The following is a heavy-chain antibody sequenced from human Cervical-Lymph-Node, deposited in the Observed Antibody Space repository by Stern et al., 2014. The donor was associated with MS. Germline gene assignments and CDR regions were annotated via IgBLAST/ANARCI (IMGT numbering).Heavy chain of an antibody. CDR2: IKDKIDGGTT. CDR3: TTVRYDRSAYLDY. CDR1: GFTFRNAW. V-gene: IGHV3-15*01. D-gene: IGHD3-22*01. Sequence: VQLVESGGGLVKPGGSLRLSCAASGFTFRNAWMTWVRQAPGKGLEWVARIKDKIDGGTTDYAAPVEGRFTISRDDSKDTLYLQLNSLKTEDTAVYYCTTVRYDRSAYLDYWGQGTLVTVSS. J-gene: IGHJ4*02.